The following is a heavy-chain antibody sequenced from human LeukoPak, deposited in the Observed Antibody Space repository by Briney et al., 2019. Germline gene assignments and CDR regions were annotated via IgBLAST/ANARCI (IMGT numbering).Heavy chain of an antibody. V-gene: IGHV3-30-3*01. Sequence: GRSLRLSCAASGFTFSSYAMHWVRQAPGKGLEWVAVISYDGSNKYYADSVKGRFTISRDNSKNTLFLQMNGLRAEDTAVYYCAKDPFIVGVVTAPYFDPWGQGTLVTVSP. CDR1: GFTFSSYA. J-gene: IGHJ4*02. CDR3: AKDPFIVGVVTAPYFDP. D-gene: IGHD2-15*01. CDR2: ISYDGSNK.